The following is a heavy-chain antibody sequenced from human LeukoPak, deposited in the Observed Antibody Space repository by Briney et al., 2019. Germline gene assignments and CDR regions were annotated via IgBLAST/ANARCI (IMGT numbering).Heavy chain of an antibody. D-gene: IGHD2-2*01. Sequence: GGSLRLSCAASGFTFSTFTMNWVRQAPGTGLEWLSSISPDNNYIFYADSVRGRFTISRDNAKASLYLQMNSLGVEDTATYYCATNLFCASASCLWGPGTLVTVSS. V-gene: IGHV3-21*01. CDR1: GFTFSTFT. CDR3: ATNLFCASASCL. CDR2: ISPDNNYI. J-gene: IGHJ4*02.